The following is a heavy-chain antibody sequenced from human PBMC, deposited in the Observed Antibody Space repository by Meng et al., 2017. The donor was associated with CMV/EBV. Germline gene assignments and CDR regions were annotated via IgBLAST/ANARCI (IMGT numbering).Heavy chain of an antibody. CDR2: INWSGSGA. CDR1: GFTFSSYS. D-gene: IGHD2-2*02. CDR3: VRGDMPAAVLGSFDL. V-gene: IGHV3-20*04. Sequence: GGSLRLSCAASGFTFSSYSMNWVRQPPGKGLEWVSGINWSGSGAGYADSVKGRFTISRNNARNSLSLEMNNLRVEDTALYYCVRGDMPAAVLGSFDLWGQGTMVTVSS. J-gene: IGHJ3*01.